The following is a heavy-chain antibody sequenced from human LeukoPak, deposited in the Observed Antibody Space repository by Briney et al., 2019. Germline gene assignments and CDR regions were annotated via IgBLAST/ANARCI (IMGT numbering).Heavy chain of an antibody. V-gene: IGHV1-24*01. J-gene: IGHJ4*02. CDR1: GYTLTELS. Sequence: GASVKVSCKVSGYTLTELSMHWVRQAPGKGLEWMGGFDPEDGETIYAQKFQGRVTMTEDTSTDTAYMERSSLRSEDTAVYYCATVYYYGSGSYEYYFDYWGQGTLVTVSS. CDR2: FDPEDGET. D-gene: IGHD3-10*01. CDR3: ATVYYYGSGSYEYYFDY.